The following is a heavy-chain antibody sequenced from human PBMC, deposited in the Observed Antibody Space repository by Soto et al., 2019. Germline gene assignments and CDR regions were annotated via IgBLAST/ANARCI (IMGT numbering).Heavy chain of an antibody. CDR2: LHSGGDT. Sequence: GGGLVQPGGSLRLSCVASGIPVSSNYMTWVRQAPGKGLEWVSVLHSGGDTYYANPVKGRFTISRHDSTNTLFLQMNSLTAEDTGVYYCARDGPYYYASRMDVWGQGTTVTVSS. D-gene: IGHD3-10*01. CDR3: ARDGPYYYASRMDV. CDR1: GIPVSSNY. J-gene: IGHJ6*02. V-gene: IGHV3-53*04.